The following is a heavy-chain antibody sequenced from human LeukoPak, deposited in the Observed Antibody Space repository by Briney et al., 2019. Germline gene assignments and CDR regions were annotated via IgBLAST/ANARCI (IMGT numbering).Heavy chain of an antibody. J-gene: IGHJ4*02. V-gene: IGHV4-59*12. Sequence: SETLSLTCTVSGGSISSYYWSWIRQPPGKGLEWIGYIYYSGSTNYNPSLKSRVTISVDTSKSQFSLELSSVTAADTAVYYCASRGGDGSGSYWGQGTLVTVSS. CDR3: ASRGGDGSGSY. CDR2: IYYSGST. D-gene: IGHD6-19*01. CDR1: GGSISSYY.